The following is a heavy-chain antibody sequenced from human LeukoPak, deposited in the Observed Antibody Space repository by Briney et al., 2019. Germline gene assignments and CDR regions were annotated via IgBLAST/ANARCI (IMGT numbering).Heavy chain of an antibody. Sequence: SETLSLTCTVSGGSISSSSYYWGWIRQPPGKGLEWIGSIYYSGSTYYNPSLKSRVTISVDTSKNQFSLKLSSVTAADTAVYYCARRIPVEGAFDIWGQGTMVTVSS. V-gene: IGHV4-39*01. J-gene: IGHJ3*02. D-gene: IGHD2-2*02. CDR3: ARRIPVEGAFDI. CDR2: IYYSGST. CDR1: GGSISSSSYY.